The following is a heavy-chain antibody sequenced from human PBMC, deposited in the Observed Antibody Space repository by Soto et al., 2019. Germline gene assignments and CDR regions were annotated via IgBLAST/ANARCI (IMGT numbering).Heavy chain of an antibody. Sequence: TLSLTCAVSGASFSGSYWSWIRQPPGKGLEWIGYAYYSGTTVYNPSLKSRVSISGDTSKKHVPLRLNSVTAADTAVYYCAVWSALTQYYFDSWGHGTLVTVSS. J-gene: IGHJ4*01. V-gene: IGHV4-59*13. CDR1: GASFSGSY. D-gene: IGHD3-3*01. CDR3: AVWSALTQYYFDS. CDR2: AYYSGTT.